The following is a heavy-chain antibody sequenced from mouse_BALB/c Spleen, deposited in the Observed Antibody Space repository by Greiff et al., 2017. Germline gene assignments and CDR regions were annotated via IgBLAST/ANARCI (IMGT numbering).Heavy chain of an antibody. Sequence: EVKLVESGGGLVKPGVSLKLSCAASGFTFSSYAMSWVRQSPEKRLEWVAEISSGGSYTYYPDTVTGRFTISRDNAKNTLYLEMSSLRSEDTAMYYCATYDFWDYYAMDYWGQGTSVTVSS. CDR2: ISSGGSYT. J-gene: IGHJ4*01. V-gene: IGHV5-9-4*01. D-gene: IGHD2-12*01. CDR3: ATYDFWDYYAMDY. CDR1: GFTFSSYA.